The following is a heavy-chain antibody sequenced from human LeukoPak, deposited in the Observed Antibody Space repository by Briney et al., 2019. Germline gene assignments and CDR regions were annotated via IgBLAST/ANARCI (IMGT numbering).Heavy chain of an antibody. CDR1: VGSICRYY. CDR2: IYYSGST. Sequence: SETLSLTCSVSVGSICRYYGSWLRQPPGEGVGWIGYIYYSGSTNYNPSLKSRVTISVDTSKNQFSLKLSSVTAADTAVYYCAREGGSNTWYEDWGQGILVTVSS. CDR3: AREGGSNTWYED. V-gene: IGHV4-59*01. J-gene: IGHJ4*02. D-gene: IGHD6-13*01.